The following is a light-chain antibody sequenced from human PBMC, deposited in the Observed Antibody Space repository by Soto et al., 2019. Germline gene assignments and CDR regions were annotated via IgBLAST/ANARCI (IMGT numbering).Light chain of an antibody. J-gene: IGKJ5*01. Sequence: EIVLTQSPSTLSLFPGERATLSCRASQGVSSFLAWYQQKPGQAPRLLIYDASTRSTGIPARFSGSGSVTGFTLTISSLEPEYLAVYYCQERSNWSITVGQGTRLEV. CDR3: QERSNWSIT. CDR1: QGVSSF. CDR2: DAS. V-gene: IGKV3-11*01.